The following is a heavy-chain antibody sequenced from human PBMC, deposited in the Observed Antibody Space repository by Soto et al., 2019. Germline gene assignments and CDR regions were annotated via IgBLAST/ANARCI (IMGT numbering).Heavy chain of an antibody. V-gene: IGHV3-23*01. D-gene: IGHD3-3*01. CDR3: AKEGAVLRFLEWFPSEDYFDY. Sequence: GGSLRLSCAASGFTFSSYAMSWVHQAPGKGLEWVSAISGSGGSTYYADSVKGRFTISRDNSKNTLYLQMNSLRAEDTAVYYCAKEGAVLRFLEWFPSEDYFDYWGQGTLVTVSS. CDR1: GFTFSSYA. CDR2: ISGSGGST. J-gene: IGHJ4*02.